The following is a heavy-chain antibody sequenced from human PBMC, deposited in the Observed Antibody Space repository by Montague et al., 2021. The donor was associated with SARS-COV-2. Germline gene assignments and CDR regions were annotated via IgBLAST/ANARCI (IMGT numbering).Heavy chain of an antibody. CDR2: ISGSGGST. Sequence: SLRLSCAASGFTFSSYAMSWVRQAPGKGLEWVSAISGSGGSTYYADSVKGRFTISRDNSKNTLYLQMNSLRAEDTAVYYCAKDSSIVATTLWAYNWFDPWGQGTLAPVPS. CDR1: GFTFSSYA. J-gene: IGHJ5*02. CDR3: AKDSSIVATTLWAYNWFDP. V-gene: IGHV3-23*01. D-gene: IGHD5-12*01.